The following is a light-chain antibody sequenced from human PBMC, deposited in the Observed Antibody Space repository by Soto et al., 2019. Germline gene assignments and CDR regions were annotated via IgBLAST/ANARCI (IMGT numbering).Light chain of an antibody. V-gene: IGKV3-20*01. CDR1: QSVTSDF. CDR2: GAS. CDR3: QQYGSSQT. Sequence: EILLTQSPGTLTLSPGERATLSCRASQSVTSDFLAWYQQKPGQAPRLLIYGASSRATGIPDRFSGSGSGTDFTLTISRLEPEDFAVYYCQQYGSSQTFGQGTKVDIK. J-gene: IGKJ1*01.